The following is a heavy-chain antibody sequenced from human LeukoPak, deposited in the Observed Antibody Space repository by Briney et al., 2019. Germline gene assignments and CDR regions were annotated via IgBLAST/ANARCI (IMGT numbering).Heavy chain of an antibody. CDR3: ATTLLRASTYMDV. Sequence: GGSLRLSCAASGFTFSSYVMSWVRQAPGKGLEWVSGISVSGGSTYYADSVKGRFTISRDNSKNTLYLQMNSLRAEDTAVYYCATTLLRASTYMDVWGKGTTVTVSS. D-gene: IGHD1-1*01. V-gene: IGHV3-23*01. J-gene: IGHJ6*03. CDR1: GFTFSSYV. CDR2: ISVSGGST.